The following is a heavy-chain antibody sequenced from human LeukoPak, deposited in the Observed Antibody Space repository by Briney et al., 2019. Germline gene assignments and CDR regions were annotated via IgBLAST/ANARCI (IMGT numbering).Heavy chain of an antibody. Sequence: ASVKVSCKASGYTFTSYGISWVRQAPGQGLEWMGWTSAYNGNTNYAQKLQGRVTMTTDTSTSTAYMELRSLRSDDTAVYYCARAIRAVARRGLFGRWFDPWGQGTLVTVSS. CDR1: GYTFTSYG. D-gene: IGHD3/OR15-3a*01. CDR3: ARAIRAVARRGLFGRWFDP. CDR2: TSAYNGNT. V-gene: IGHV1-18*01. J-gene: IGHJ5*02.